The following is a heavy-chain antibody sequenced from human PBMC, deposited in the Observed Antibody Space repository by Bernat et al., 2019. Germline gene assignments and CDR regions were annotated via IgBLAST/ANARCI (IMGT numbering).Heavy chain of an antibody. D-gene: IGHD4-17*01. CDR3: ARSTAVRNPLGSGRAFDI. CDR1: SQITNTW. J-gene: IGHJ3*02. Sequence: SQITNTWWGWIRQPPRRGLEWIGYIYYTGSTYYNPSLNNRVTMSLDASQNHLSLKLNSVTAEDTAVYYCARSTAVRNPLGSGRAFDIWGQGTMVTVSS. CDR2: IYYTGST. V-gene: IGHV4-28*01.